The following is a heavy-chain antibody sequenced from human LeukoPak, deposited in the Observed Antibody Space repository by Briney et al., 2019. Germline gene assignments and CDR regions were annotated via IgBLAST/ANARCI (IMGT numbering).Heavy chain of an antibody. J-gene: IGHJ4*02. CDR2: ISSSSSYI. Sequence: GGSLRLSCAASGFTFSSYSMNWDRQAPGKGLEWVSSISSSSSYIYYADSVKGRFTISRDNAKNSLYLQMNSLRAEDTAVYYCARVLLWFGELLEAPDYWGQGTLVTVSS. CDR1: GFTFSSYS. CDR3: ARVLLWFGELLEAPDY. D-gene: IGHD3-10*01. V-gene: IGHV3-21*01.